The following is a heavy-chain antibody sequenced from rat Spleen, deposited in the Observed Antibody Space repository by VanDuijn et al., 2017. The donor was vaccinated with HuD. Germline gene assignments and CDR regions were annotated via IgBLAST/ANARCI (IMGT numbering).Heavy chain of an antibody. D-gene: IGHD1-11*01. CDR3: VRRGYGYYFDY. J-gene: IGHJ2*01. V-gene: IGHV5-29*01. CDR2: IIYDDSRT. Sequence: EVQLVESGGGLVQPGRSLKLSCAASGFTFSNYGMAWVRQAPKKGLEWVATIIYDDSRTYYRDSVKGRFTISRDNAKSTLYLQMDSLRSEDTATYYCVRRGYGYYFDYWGQGVMVTVSS. CDR1: GFTFSNYG.